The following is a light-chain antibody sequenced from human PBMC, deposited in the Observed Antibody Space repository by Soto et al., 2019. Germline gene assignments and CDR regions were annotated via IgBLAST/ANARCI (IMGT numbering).Light chain of an antibody. CDR3: CSHAGGSSWV. J-gene: IGLJ3*02. V-gene: IGLV2-11*01. Sequence: QSALTQPRSGSGSPGQSVTISCTGTSGDVGTYDRVSWYQHHPTKAPKLIIYDVTNRPSGVPYRFSGSKSGSTASLTISGLQAEDDADYYCCSHAGGSSWVFGGGTKLTVL. CDR2: DVT. CDR1: SGDVGTYDR.